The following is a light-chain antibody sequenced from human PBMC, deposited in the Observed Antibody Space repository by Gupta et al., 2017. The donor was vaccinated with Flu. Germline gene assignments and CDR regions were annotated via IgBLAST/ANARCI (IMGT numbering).Light chain of an antibody. V-gene: IGLV2-14*01. CDR1: SSDVGGYNY. Sequence: QSALTQPASVSGSPGPSITISCTGTSSDVGGYNYVAWYQQHPGKAPKLMIYDVSNRPSGIPNRFFGSKSGNTASLTISGLQAEDEADYYCSSYTSSKTRVFGGGTKLTVL. J-gene: IGLJ3*02. CDR2: DVS. CDR3: SSYTSSKTRV.